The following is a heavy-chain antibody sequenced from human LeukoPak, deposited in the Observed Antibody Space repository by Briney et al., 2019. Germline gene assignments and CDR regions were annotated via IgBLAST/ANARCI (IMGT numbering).Heavy chain of an antibody. V-gene: IGHV3-74*01. D-gene: IGHD3-22*01. Sequence: GGSLRLSCAASGFTFSNHWMHWVRQAPGKGLVWVSRMGGNGRSPAYADSVKGRFTISRDNARNTLHLQMNSLGAEDTAVYYCAKTKYYDSSGYTYFDYWGQGTLVTVSS. CDR1: GFTFSNHW. CDR3: AKTKYYDSSGYTYFDY. J-gene: IGHJ4*02. CDR2: MGGNGRSP.